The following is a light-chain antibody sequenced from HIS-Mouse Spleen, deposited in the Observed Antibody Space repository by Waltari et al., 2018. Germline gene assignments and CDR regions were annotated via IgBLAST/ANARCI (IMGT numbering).Light chain of an antibody. CDR1: SSDVCSYNR. CDR3: SSYTSSSTV. V-gene: IGLV2-18*02. J-gene: IGLJ1*01. Sequence: QSALTQPPSVSGSPGQSVTLSCTGPSSDVCSYNRVSWYQQPPVTAPTLMIYEVSNRPSGVPDRFSGSKSGNTASLTISGLQAEDEADYYCSSYTSSSTVFGTGTKVTVL. CDR2: EVS.